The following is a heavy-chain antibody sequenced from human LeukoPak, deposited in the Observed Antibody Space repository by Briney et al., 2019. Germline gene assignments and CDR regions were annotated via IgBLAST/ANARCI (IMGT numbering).Heavy chain of an antibody. CDR2: IYYSGST. CDR3: ARSLIAVTGPDY. J-gene: IGHJ4*02. CDR1: GGSISSYY. D-gene: IGHD6-19*01. V-gene: IGHV4-39*01. Sequence: SETLSLTCTVSGGSISSYYWGWIRQPPGKGLEWIGSIYYSGSTYYNPSLKSRVTISVDTSKNQFSLKLSSVTAADTAVYYCARSLIAVTGPDYWGQGTLVTVSS.